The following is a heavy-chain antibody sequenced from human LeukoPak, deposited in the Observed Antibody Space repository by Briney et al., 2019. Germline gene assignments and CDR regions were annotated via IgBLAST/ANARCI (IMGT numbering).Heavy chain of an antibody. J-gene: IGHJ4*02. CDR3: AREIYGEDFFDY. V-gene: IGHV3-7*01. D-gene: IGHD3-10*01. CDR2: IKQDESKK. CDR1: AFTFSNYW. Sequence: GGSLRPSSAASAFTFSNYWMSWVRQAPGQGLEWVANIKQDESKKYYGDSAKGRFTISRDNAKNSLYLQMNSLRAEDTAVYYCAREIYGEDFFDYWGQGTLVTVSS.